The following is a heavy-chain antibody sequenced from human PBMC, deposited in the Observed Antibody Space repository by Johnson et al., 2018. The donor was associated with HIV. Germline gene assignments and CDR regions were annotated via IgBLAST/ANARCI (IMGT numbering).Heavy chain of an antibody. CDR1: GFTFSSYW. Sequence: VQLVESGGGSVQPGGSLRLSCAASGFTFSSYWMHWVRQVPGKGLVWVSRINSDGSTTTYADSVKGRFTISRDNAKNTLYLQMSSLRTEDTAMYYCARGDGVTSAFDIWGQGTVVTVSS. CDR3: ARGDGVTSAFDI. J-gene: IGHJ3*02. D-gene: IGHD1-1*01. CDR2: INSDGSTT. V-gene: IGHV3-74*02.